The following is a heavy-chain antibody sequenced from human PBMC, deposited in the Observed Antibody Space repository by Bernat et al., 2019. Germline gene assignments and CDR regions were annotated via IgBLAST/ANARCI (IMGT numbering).Heavy chain of an antibody. CDR3: ACHYYDGSGYYCPFDY. J-gene: IGHJ4*02. CDR2: IIPILGIA. Sequence: QVQLVQSGAEVKKPGSSVKVPCKASGGTFSSYAISWVRQAPGQGLEWMGRIIPILGIANYAQKFQGRVTITADKSTSTAYMELSSLRSEDTAVYYCACHYYDGSGYYCPFDYWGQGTLVSVS. D-gene: IGHD3-22*01. CDR1: GGTFSSYA. V-gene: IGHV1-69*04.